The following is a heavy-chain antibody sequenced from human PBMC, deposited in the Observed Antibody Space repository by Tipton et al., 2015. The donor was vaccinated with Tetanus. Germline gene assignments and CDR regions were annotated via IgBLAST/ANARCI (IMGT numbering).Heavy chain of an antibody. V-gene: IGHV5-51*01. J-gene: IGHJ4*02. CDR2: IYPGDSDT. CDR1: GYIFNNYW. CDR3: ARAHCTDGVCNFDF. D-gene: IGHD2-8*01. Sequence: VQLVQSGGEVKKPGESLKISCKGSGYIFNNYWIGWVRQKPGKGLEWMGSIYPGDSDTRYSPSFQGQVTISGEKSINTAYLQWSSLKASDTSMFYCARAHCTDGVCNFDFWGQGALVPVAS.